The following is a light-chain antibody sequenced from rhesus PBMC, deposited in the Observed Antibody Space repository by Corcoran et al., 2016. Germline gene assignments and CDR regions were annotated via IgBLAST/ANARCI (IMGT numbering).Light chain of an antibody. CDR2: AAS. V-gene: IGKV1-25*02. CDR1: QGISNY. Sequence: DIQMTQSPSSLSASVGDRVTITCRASQGISNYLAWYQQKPGETPKLLIYAASGLQSGIPSRFSGSGAGKDFTLSISSLQSEYFATYYCQHYYSTPPSFGQGTKVEIK. J-gene: IGKJ2*01. CDR3: QHYYSTPPS.